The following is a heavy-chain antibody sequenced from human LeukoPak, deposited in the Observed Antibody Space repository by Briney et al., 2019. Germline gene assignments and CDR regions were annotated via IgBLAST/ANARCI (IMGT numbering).Heavy chain of an antibody. V-gene: IGHV4-59*01. Sequence: SETLSLTCTVSGGSISSYYWSWIRQPPGKGLEWIGCINYSGSTNYIPSLKSRVTISVDTSKNQFSLKLTSVTAADTAVYYCARGHLELLSPFGYWDQGILVTLSS. CDR1: GGSISSYY. CDR3: ARGHLELLSPFGY. J-gene: IGHJ4*02. D-gene: IGHD3-3*01. CDR2: INYSGST.